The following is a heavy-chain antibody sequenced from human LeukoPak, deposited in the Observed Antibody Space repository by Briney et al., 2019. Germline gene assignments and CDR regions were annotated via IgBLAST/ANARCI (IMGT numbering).Heavy chain of an antibody. D-gene: IGHD3-22*01. V-gene: IGHV4-59*12. CDR3: ARDGYYDSSGYYYGGIDY. CDR1: GGSISSYY. Sequence: PSETLSLTCTVSGGSISSYYWSWIRQPPGKGLEWIGYIYYSGSTNYNPSLKSRVTISVDTSKNQFSLKLSSVTAADTAVYYCARDGYYDSSGYYYGGIDYWGQGTLVTVSS. CDR2: IYYSGST. J-gene: IGHJ4*02.